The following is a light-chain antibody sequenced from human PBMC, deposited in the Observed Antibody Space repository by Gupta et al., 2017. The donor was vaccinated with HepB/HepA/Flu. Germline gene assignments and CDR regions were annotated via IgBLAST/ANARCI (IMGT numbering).Light chain of an antibody. CDR3: GTWDTSLSAVL. V-gene: IGLV1-51*01. CDR1: NSHIGNNY. J-gene: IGLJ2*01. CDR2: DND. Sequence: QSVLTQPPSVSAAPGQKVTIACSGSNSHIGNNYVSWYQQLPGTAPKLLIYDNDKRPAGITDRFSGSKSGTSATLGITGLQTGDEADYYCGTWDTSLSAVLFGGGTKLTVL.